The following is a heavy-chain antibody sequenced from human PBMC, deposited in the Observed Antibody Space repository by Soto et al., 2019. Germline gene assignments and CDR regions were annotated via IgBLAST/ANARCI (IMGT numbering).Heavy chain of an antibody. CDR1: GGSISSGGYY. Sequence: QVQLQESGPGLVKPSQTLSLTCTVSGGSISSGGYYWSWIRQHPGKGLEWIGYIYYSGSTYYNPSLESRVNISVDTSKNQFALKLSSVTAADTAVYYCARGDSSGYPEFWGQGTMVTVSS. V-gene: IGHV4-31*03. J-gene: IGHJ3*01. CDR3: ARGDSSGYPEF. D-gene: IGHD3-22*01. CDR2: IYYSGST.